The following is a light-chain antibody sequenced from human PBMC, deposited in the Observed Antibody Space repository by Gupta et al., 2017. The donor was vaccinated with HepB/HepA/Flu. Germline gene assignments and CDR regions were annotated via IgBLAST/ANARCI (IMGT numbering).Light chain of an antibody. CDR3: MQALQTRA. V-gene: IGKV2-28*01. CDR1: QSLLHSNGYNY. Sequence: DIEMTQSPLSLPVTPGEPASISCRSSQSLLHSNGYNYLDWYLQKPGQSPQLLIYLGSNRASGVPDRFRGSGSGTDFTLKISRVEAEDVGVYYCMQALQTRAFGPGTKVDIK. CDR2: LGS. J-gene: IGKJ3*01.